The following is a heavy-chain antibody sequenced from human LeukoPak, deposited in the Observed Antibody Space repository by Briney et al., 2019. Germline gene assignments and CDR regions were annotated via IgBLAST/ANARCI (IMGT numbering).Heavy chain of an antibody. Sequence: ASVKVSCKASGGTFSSYAISWVRQAPGQGLEWMGRIIPIFGTANYAQKFQGRVTITTDESTSTAYMELSSLRSEDTAVYYSARGYYDILTGYYTGDYFDYWGQGTLVTVSS. D-gene: IGHD3-9*01. CDR2: IIPIFGTA. J-gene: IGHJ4*02. V-gene: IGHV1-69*05. CDR1: GGTFSSYA. CDR3: ARGYYDILTGYYTGDYFDY.